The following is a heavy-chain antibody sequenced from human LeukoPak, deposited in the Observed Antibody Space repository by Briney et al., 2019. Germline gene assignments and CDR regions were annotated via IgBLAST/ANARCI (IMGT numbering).Heavy chain of an antibody. CDR1: GGSFSGYY. CDR2: INYNGKT. D-gene: IGHD3/OR15-3a*01. CDR3: ARGRLDYYYYYGMDV. Sequence: SETLSLTCAVYGGSFSGYYWSWIRQPPGKGLEWIGEINYNGKTNYNPSLKSRVTISVDTSKNQFSLKLSSVTAADTAVYYCARGRLDYYYYYGMDVWGQGTTVTVSS. V-gene: IGHV4-34*01. J-gene: IGHJ6*02.